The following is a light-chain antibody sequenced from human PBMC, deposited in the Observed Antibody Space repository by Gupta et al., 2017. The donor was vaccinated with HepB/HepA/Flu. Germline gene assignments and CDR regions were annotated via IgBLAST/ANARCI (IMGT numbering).Light chain of an antibody. CDR2: SSN. CDR1: RFNSRAGYD. V-gene: IGLV1-40*01. CDR3: QSYDVSLGALV. J-gene: IGLJ2*01. Sequence: QSVLTQPPSMFGAPGQRVAISCPGNRFNSRAGYDVQWYQQHPGAAPKLLIYSSNQRPSGVPDRFSGSKSGTSASRALIGLQADDEAAYYCQSYDVSLGALVFGGGTKMTVL.